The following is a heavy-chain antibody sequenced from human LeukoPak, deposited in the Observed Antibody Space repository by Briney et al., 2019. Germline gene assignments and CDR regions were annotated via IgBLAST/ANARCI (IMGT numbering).Heavy chain of an antibody. CDR2: IYYSGST. CDR1: GGSISSYY. D-gene: IGHD3-9*01. J-gene: IGHJ6*03. Sequence: PLETLSLTCTVSGGSISSYYWSWIRQPPGKGLEWIGYIYYSGSTNYNPSLKSRVTISVDTSKNQFSLKLSSVTAADTAVYYCARVGDIFYYYMDVWGKGTTVTVSS. CDR3: ARVGDIFYYYMDV. V-gene: IGHV4-59*01.